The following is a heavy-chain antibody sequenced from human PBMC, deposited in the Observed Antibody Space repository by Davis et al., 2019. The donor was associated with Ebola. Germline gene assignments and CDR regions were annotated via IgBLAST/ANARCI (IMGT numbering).Heavy chain of an antibody. Sequence: SVKVSCKASGGTFSSYAISWVRQAPGQGLEWMGRVIPIFGTANYAQKFQGRVTITADESTSTAYMELSSLRSEDTAVYYCARGVFGDYYYGMDVWGQGTTVTVSS. CDR2: VIPIFGTA. V-gene: IGHV1-69*13. CDR3: ARGVFGDYYYGMDV. J-gene: IGHJ6*02. CDR1: GGTFSSYA. D-gene: IGHD3-16*01.